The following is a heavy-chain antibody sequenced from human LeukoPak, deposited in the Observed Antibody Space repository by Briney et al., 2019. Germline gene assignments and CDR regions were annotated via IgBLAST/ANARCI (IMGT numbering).Heavy chain of an antibody. CDR3: ARDAN. V-gene: IGHV3-7*01. CDR1: GFTFSRYW. Sequence: GRSLRLSCAASGFTFSRYWMSWVRQAPGKGLEWVANIKEDSSEKYYVDSVKGRFTISRDNAKNSLSLEMNSLRAEDTAVYYCARDANWGQGTLVNVSS. J-gene: IGHJ4*02. CDR2: IKEDSSEK.